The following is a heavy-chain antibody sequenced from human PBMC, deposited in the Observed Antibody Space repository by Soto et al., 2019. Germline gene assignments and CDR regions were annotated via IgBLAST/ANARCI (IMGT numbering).Heavy chain of an antibody. CDR2: IYYSVSS. Sequence: PSLTCTVSVGSISSVDYYWSWIRQPPGKGREWIGYIYYSVSSYYNPSLKSRVSISIDTSKNQFSLKLSSVTAADTAVYYCAISRISIFGILILGSSFDPWGQGSLVTVSS. CDR3: AISRISIFGILILGSSFDP. V-gene: IGHV4-30-4*01. J-gene: IGHJ5*02. D-gene: IGHD3-3*01. CDR1: VGSISSVDYY.